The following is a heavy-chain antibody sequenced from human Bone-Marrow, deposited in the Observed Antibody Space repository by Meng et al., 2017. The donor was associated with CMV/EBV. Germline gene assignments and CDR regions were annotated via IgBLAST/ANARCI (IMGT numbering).Heavy chain of an antibody. CDR1: GGSISSYY. D-gene: IGHD3-22*01. J-gene: IGHJ6*02. CDR3: ARGHDSSGYYYYYYYGMDV. CDR2: IYYSGST. V-gene: IGHV4-59*01. Sequence: ESLRLSCTVSGGSISSYYWSWIRQPPGKGLEWIGYIYYSGSTNYNPSLKSRVTISVDTSKTQVSLKLSSVTAADTAVYYCARGHDSSGYYYYYYYGMDVWGQGATVTVSS.